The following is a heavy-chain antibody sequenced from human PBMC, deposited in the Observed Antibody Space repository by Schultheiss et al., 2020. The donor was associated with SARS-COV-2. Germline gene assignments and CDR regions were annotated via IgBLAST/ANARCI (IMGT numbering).Heavy chain of an antibody. CDR3: ARGYRTFDY. V-gene: IGHV3-48*03. CDR2: ISSTSSSI. J-gene: IGHJ4*02. Sequence: GGSLRLSCAASGFTFSSYEMNWVRQAPGKGLEWVSYISSTSSSIHYADSVKGRFTVSRDNAKNSLYLQMNSLRAEDTAVYYCARGYRTFDYWGQGTLVTVSS. D-gene: IGHD1-1*01. CDR1: GFTFSSYE.